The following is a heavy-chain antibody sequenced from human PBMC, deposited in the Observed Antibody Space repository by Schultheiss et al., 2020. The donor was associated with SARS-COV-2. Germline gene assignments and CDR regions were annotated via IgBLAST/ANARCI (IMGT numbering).Heavy chain of an antibody. J-gene: IGHJ3*02. V-gene: IGHV3-33*01. CDR3: ARDDVRTRWELRGGAFDI. CDR1: GFTFSSYG. CDR2: IWYDGSNK. Sequence: GESLKISCAASGFTFSSYGMHWVRQAPGKGLEWVAVIWYDGSNKYYADSVKGRFTISRDNSKNTLYLQMNSLRAEDTAVYYCARDDVRTRWELRGGAFDIWGQGTMVTVSS. D-gene: IGHD1-26*01.